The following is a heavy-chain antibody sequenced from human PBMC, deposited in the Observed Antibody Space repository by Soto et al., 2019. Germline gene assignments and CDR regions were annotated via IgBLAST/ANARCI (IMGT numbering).Heavy chain of an antibody. CDR2: IYHRGST. D-gene: IGHD3-22*01. J-gene: IGHJ4*02. CDR3: VVFYYYDSSGYYHGELDY. CDR1: GGSISSSNW. Sequence: SETLSLTCAVSGGSISSSNWWSWVRQPPGKGLEWIGEIYHRGSTNYNPSLKSRVTISVDKSKNQFSLKLSSVTAADTAVYYCVVFYYYDSSGYYHGELDYWGQGTLVTVSS. V-gene: IGHV4-4*02.